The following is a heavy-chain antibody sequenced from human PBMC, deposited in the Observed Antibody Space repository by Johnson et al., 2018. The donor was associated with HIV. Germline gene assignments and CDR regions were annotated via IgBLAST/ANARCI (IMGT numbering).Heavy chain of an antibody. J-gene: IGHJ3*02. CDR2: ISYDGSNK. D-gene: IGHD1-14*01. CDR1: GFTFSSYG. Sequence: VQLVESGGGVVQPGRSLRLSCAASGFTFSSYGMHWVRQAPGKGLEWVAVISYDGSNKYYADSVKGRFTISRDNSKNTLYLQMNSLRAEDTAVYYCASREPKLGGYAFDIWGQGTMVTVSS. CDR3: ASREPKLGGYAFDI. V-gene: IGHV3-30*19.